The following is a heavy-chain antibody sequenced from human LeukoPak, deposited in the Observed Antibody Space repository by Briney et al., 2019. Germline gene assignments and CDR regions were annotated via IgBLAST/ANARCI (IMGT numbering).Heavy chain of an antibody. CDR3: ARSLGARYSGSYQD. Sequence: PGGSLRLSCTGSGFSFGDYAMSWVRQAPGRGLEWVGFIRSKSSGGTREYAAFEEGRLTISRDDSKSNAYLQMNSPRMEDTAIYYCARSLGARYSGSYQDWGRGTLVTVSS. D-gene: IGHD1-26*01. CDR1: GFSFGDYA. J-gene: IGHJ4*02. V-gene: IGHV3-49*04. CDR2: IRSKSSGGTR.